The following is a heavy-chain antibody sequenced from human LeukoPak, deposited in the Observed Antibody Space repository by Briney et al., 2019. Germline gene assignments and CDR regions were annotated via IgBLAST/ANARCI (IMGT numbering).Heavy chain of an antibody. J-gene: IGHJ5*02. Sequence: ASVKVSCKASDYTFSNYGISWVRQDPGQVLEWMASINPYNGNTRYAENLQGRVTMTTDTSTSTAYMELRSLRSDDTAIYYCARDFTPPHCTTPNCPRGGWFDPWGQGTLVTVSS. CDR1: DYTFSNYG. D-gene: IGHD2-8*01. V-gene: IGHV1-18*01. CDR3: ARDFTPPHCTTPNCPRGGWFDP. CDR2: INPYNGNT.